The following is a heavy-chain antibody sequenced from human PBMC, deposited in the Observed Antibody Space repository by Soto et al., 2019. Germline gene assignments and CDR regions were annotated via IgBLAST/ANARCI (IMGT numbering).Heavy chain of an antibody. V-gene: IGHV4-39*01. J-gene: IGHJ5*02. D-gene: IGHD3-22*01. CDR2: VYYSGST. CDR1: GGSISSTNYY. Sequence: SETLSLTSTVSGGSISSTNYYWGWVRQPPGKGLEWIGSVYYSGSTYYNPSLKSRVTISVDTSKNQFSLNLSSVTAADTAVYYCARLVDSSGYYSDPWGQGTLVTVSS. CDR3: ARLVDSSGYYSDP.